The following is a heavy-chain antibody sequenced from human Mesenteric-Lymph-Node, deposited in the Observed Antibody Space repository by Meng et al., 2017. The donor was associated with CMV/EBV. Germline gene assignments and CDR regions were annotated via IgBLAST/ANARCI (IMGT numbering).Heavy chain of an antibody. CDR2: ISSTSSHV. D-gene: IGHD1-26*01. CDR1: EFTFSRYG. CDR3: ARDPQIGSPDYFDY. V-gene: IGHV3-21*01. Sequence: SEFTFSRYGMNWVRQTPGKGLEWVSSISSTSSHVYYADSVKGRFVISRDNAKNSVFLQMFSLRADDTAIYYCARDPQIGSPDYFDYWGQGALVTVSS. J-gene: IGHJ4*02.